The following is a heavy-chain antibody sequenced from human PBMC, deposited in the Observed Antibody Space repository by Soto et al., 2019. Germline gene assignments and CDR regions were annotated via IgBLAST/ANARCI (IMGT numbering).Heavy chain of an antibody. CDR2: LQTDGSHP. V-gene: IGHV3-74*01. CDR3: ARGGDPDY. Sequence: PGGSLRLSCVASGVTFVYYWMHWVRQAPGEGLMWVSRLQTDGSHPAYADSVKGRFTISRDNAKNTLYLQMNNLRAEDTAVYYCARGGDPDYWGQGTLVTVSS. D-gene: IGHD2-21*02. J-gene: IGHJ4*02. CDR1: GVTFVYYW.